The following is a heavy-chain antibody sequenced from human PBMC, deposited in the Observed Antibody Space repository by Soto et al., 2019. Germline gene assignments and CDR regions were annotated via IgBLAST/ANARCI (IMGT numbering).Heavy chain of an antibody. CDR1: GDTFTTYD. D-gene: IGHD2-2*01. J-gene: IGHJ6*02. CDR2: LNPNSGNI. Sequence: ASVKVSCKASGDTFTTYDITWVRPATLHGLEWMVWLNPNSGNIGYAQRFQGRVTMTRDTAIRTAYMEVSSLRSDDTAVYYCARDLEYFSSPSCYYYYGMDVWGQGTTVTVSS. V-gene: IGHV1-8*01. CDR3: ARDLEYFSSPSCYYYYGMDV.